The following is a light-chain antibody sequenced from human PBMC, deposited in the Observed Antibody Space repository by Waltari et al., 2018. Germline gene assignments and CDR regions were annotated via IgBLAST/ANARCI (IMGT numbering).Light chain of an antibody. CDR2: EVI. CDR3: CSYAGRGTYV. V-gene: IGLV2-23*02. CDR1: TSDVGNYDI. Sequence: QSALTQPASVSGTPGQSITISGTGTTSDVGNYDIVSWYQQHPGKAPKLLIFEVIKRPSGVASRFSGSKSGNTASLTISGLQGEDEADYYCCSYAGRGTYVFGSGTKVTVL. J-gene: IGLJ1*01.